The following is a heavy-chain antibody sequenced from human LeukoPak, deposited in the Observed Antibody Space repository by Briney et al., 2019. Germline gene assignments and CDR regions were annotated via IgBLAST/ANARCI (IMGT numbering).Heavy chain of an antibody. CDR2: MLGSGATT. CDR3: AKRGDYFSSGSYYPFDY. V-gene: IGHV3-23*01. CDR1: GFTFSSYA. Sequence: GGSLRLSCAASGFTFSSYAMSWVRQAPGKGLEWVSTMLGSGATTYYADSMRGRFTISRDNSKNTLYVQMNSLRAEDTAVYYCAKRGDYFSSGSYYPFDYWGQGTLVTVSS. D-gene: IGHD3-10*01. J-gene: IGHJ4*02.